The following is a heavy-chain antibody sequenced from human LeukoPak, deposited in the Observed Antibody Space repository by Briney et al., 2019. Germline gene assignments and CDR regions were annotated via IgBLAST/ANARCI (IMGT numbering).Heavy chain of an antibody. CDR2: IHYSGNT. Sequence: PSETLSLTCTVSGGSISSDYWSWIRQPPGKGLEWTGYIHYSGNTNSSPSLKSRVTMSLDTSKNQFSLQVSSVTAADSAVYYCARHWRYDSGGYYYSFDLWGQGTPVTVSS. D-gene: IGHD3-22*01. V-gene: IGHV4-59*08. CDR3: ARHWRYDSGGYYYSFDL. J-gene: IGHJ4*02. CDR1: GGSISSDY.